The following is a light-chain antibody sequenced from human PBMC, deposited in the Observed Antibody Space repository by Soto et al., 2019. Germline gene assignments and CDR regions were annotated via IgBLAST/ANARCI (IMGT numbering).Light chain of an antibody. CDR1: QSVSPY. CDR3: QQFSTSPLT. V-gene: IGKV3-20*01. J-gene: IGKJ4*01. Sequence: VLTQSPATLSLSPGERATLSCRASQSVSPYLACYQQKPGQAPRLLISGASIRGTGLPDMFSGGGSRTFFPPTSSRLAQEDFAVYYCQQFSTSPLTFGGGTKVDIK. CDR2: GAS.